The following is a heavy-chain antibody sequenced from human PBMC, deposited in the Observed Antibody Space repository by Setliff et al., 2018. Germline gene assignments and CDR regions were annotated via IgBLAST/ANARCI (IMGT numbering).Heavy chain of an antibody. CDR2: MNAHSGNS. D-gene: IGHD3-3*01. V-gene: IGHV1-8*01. J-gene: IGHJ5*02. CDR1: GYSFSDYD. CDR3: ARGYRGYYNFWSGSQGANWFDP. Sequence: ASVKVSCKASGYSFSDYDINWVRQAPGQGLEWMGWMNAHSGNSGCAQKFQGRVTMTRDTSISTAYMELSSLRSEDTAVYYCARGYRGYYNFWSGSQGANWFDPWGQGTLVTVSS.